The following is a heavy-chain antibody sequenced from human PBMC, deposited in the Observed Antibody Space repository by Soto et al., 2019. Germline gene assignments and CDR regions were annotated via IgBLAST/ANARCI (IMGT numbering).Heavy chain of an antibody. CDR3: ARLLPDITIFGVVIIAQYYYMDV. D-gene: IGHD3-3*01. CDR1: GFTFSSYW. Sequence: GSLRLSCAASGFTFSSYWMSWVRQAPGKGLEWVANIKQDGSEKYYVDSVKGRFTISRDNAKNSLYLQMNSLRAEDTAVYYCARLLPDITIFGVVIIAQYYYMDVWGKGTTVTVSS. CDR2: IKQDGSEK. V-gene: IGHV3-7*01. J-gene: IGHJ6*03.